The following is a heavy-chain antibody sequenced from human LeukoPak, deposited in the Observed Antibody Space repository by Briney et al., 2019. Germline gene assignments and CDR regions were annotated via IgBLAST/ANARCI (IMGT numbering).Heavy chain of an antibody. CDR3: ATPGSSGANYHYYGMDV. CDR2: IIPILGIA. V-gene: IGHV1-69*04. CDR1: GGTFSSYA. Sequence: SVKVSCKASGGTFSSYAISWVRQAPGQGLEWMGRIIPILGIANYAQKFQGRVTITADKSTSTAYMELSSLRSEDTAVYYCATPGSSGANYHYYGMDVWGQGTTVTVSS. J-gene: IGHJ6*02. D-gene: IGHD3-22*01.